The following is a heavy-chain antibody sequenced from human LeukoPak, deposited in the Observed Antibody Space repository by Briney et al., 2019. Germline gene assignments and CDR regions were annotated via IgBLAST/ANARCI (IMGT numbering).Heavy chain of an antibody. CDR3: ARGNPGYGDYVRWFDP. D-gene: IGHD4-17*01. CDR2: ISSSSSYI. Sequence: PGGSLRLSCAASGFTFSSYSMNWVRQAPGKGLEWVSSISSSSSYIYYADSVKGRFTISRDNAKNSLYLQMKSLRAEDTAVYYCARGNPGYGDYVRWFDPWGQGTLVTVSS. V-gene: IGHV3-21*01. CDR1: GFTFSSYS. J-gene: IGHJ5*02.